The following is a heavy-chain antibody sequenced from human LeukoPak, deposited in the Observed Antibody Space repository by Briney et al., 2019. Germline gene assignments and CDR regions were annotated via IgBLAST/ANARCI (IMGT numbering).Heavy chain of an antibody. V-gene: IGHV5-51*01. D-gene: IGHD6-13*01. CDR2: IYPGDSDS. CDR1: GYSFTNYW. CDR3: ARHPDSSSRDPPYFDY. J-gene: IGHJ4*02. Sequence: ESLKISCKGSGYSFTNYWIGWVRQVPGKGLEWMGIIYPGDSDSRYSPSFQGQVTISADKSISTAYLQCGSLKASDTAMYYCARHPDSSSRDPPYFDYWGQGILVTVSS.